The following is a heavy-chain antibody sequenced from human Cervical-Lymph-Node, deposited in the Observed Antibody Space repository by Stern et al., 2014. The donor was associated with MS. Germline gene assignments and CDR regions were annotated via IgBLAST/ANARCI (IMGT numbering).Heavy chain of an antibody. J-gene: IGHJ3*02. CDR1: GGSVSNGAYY. V-gene: IGHV4-31*03. Sequence: VQLEESGPGLVKPSQTMSLTCSVSGGSVSNGAYYWNWIRQAPGKGLEWIGYIYHSGITHYNPSLKSRVTMSVDTSKNEFSLRLTSVTATDTAVYYCARDWGNCTSTTCSDALDIWGQGRMVTVSS. CDR3: ARDWGNCTSTTCSDALDI. CDR2: IYHSGIT. D-gene: IGHD2-2*01.